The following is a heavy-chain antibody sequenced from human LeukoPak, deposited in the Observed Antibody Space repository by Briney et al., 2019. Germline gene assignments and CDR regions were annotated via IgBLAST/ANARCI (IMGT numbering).Heavy chain of an antibody. CDR1: GFSFSTYG. CDR3: AKESQY. V-gene: IGHV3-23*01. Sequence: GGSLRLSCAGSGFSFSTYGMTWVRQAPGKGLEWVSSVSSSGETTYYADSVKGRFTISRDNSKNTVYLQMNSLRGEDTAVYYCAKESQYWGQGTLVTVSS. J-gene: IGHJ4*02. CDR2: VSSSGETT.